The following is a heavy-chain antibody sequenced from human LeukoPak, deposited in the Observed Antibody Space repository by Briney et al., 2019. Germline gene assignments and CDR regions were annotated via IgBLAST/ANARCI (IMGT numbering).Heavy chain of an antibody. V-gene: IGHV3-7*01. Sequence: GGSLRLSCAASGFTFSTYWMAWVRQAPGKGLEWVANIKYDGSEKYYVDSVKGRFTISRDNAKNSLYLQMNSLRDEDTAVYYCARDLVIEPTGDWFDPWGQGTLVIVSS. D-gene: IGHD2/OR15-2a*01. CDR2: IKYDGSEK. CDR3: ARDLVIEPTGDWFDP. CDR1: GFTFSTYW. J-gene: IGHJ5*02.